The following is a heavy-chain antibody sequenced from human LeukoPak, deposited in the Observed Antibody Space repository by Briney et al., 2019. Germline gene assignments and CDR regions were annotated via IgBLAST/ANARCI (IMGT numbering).Heavy chain of an antibody. D-gene: IGHD6-19*01. J-gene: IGHJ4*02. V-gene: IGHV3-33*01. Sequence: GGSLRLSCAASGFTFSSYGMHWVRQAPGKGLEWVAVIWYDGSNKYYADSVKGRFTISRDNSKNTLYLQMNSLRAEDTAVYYCARDGAVAYYFDYWGQGTLVTVSS. CDR2: IWYDGSNK. CDR3: ARDGAVAYYFDY. CDR1: GFTFSSYG.